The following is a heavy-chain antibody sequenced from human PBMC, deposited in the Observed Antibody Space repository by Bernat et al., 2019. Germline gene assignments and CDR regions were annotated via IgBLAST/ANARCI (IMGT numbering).Heavy chain of an antibody. CDR3: ARVKGYCSGGSCYSLPYYYGMDV. V-gene: IGHV4-34*01. D-gene: IGHD2-15*01. CDR2: INHSGST. CDR1: GGSFSGYY. J-gene: IGHJ6*02. Sequence: QVQLQQWGAGLLKPSETLSLTCAVYGGSFSGYYWSWIRQPPGKGLEWIGEINHSGSTNYNPSLKSRVTISVDTSKNQFSLKLSSVTAADTAVYYCARVKGYCSGGSCYSLPYYYGMDVWGQGTTVTVSS.